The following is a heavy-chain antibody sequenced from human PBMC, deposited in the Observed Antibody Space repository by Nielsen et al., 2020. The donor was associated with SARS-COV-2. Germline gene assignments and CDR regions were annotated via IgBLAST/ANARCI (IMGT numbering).Heavy chain of an antibody. V-gene: IGHV5-10-1*01. J-gene: IGHJ4*02. Sequence: GESLKISCKGSGYSFTSYWISWVHQMPGKGLEWMGRIDPSDSYTNYSPSFQGHVTISADKSISTAYLQWSSLKASDTAMYYCARHGDYGDSFDYWGQGTLVTVSS. CDR3: ARHGDYGDSFDY. D-gene: IGHD4-17*01. CDR2: IDPSDSYT. CDR1: GYSFTSYW.